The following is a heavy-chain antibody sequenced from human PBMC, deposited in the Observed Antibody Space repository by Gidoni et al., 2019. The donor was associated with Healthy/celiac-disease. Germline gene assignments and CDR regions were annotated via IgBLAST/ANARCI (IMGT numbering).Heavy chain of an antibody. Sequence: IGWVRQMPGKGLEWMGIIYPGDSDTRYSPSFQGQVTISADKSISTAYLQWSSLKASDTAMYYCARQGWLQLSGENDAFDIWGQGTMVTVSS. CDR2: IYPGDSDT. J-gene: IGHJ3*02. CDR3: ARQGWLQLSGENDAFDI. D-gene: IGHD5-12*01. V-gene: IGHV5-51*01.